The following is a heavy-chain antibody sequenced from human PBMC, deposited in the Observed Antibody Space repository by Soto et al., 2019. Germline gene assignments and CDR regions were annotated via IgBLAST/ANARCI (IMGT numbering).Heavy chain of an antibody. Sequence: QLQLQESGPGLVMPSETLSLTCTVSGDSISGSPYFWGWIRQPPGKRLAWIGSICYDGYTVYSPYLQSRVTISVDTSKNQFSLRLTSVAAPDTAISFCARLQEAVPHYWGQGTRVTVSS. CDR1: GDSISGSPYF. D-gene: IGHD6-19*01. CDR3: ARLQEAVPHY. V-gene: IGHV4-39*01. CDR2: ICYDGYT. J-gene: IGHJ4*02.